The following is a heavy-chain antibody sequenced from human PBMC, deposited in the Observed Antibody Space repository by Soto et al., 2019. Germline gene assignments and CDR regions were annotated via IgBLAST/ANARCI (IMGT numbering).Heavy chain of an antibody. D-gene: IGHD3-9*01. CDR2: IIPILGIA. Sequence: ASVEVSCKASGGTFSSYTISWVRQAPGQGLEWMGRIIPILGIANYAQKFQGRVTITADKSTSTAYMELCSLRSENKAVYYCARHHPATIAILSGYYFDYWGKGTLVRVSS. J-gene: IGHJ4*02. CDR3: ARHHPATIAILSGYYFDY. CDR1: GGTFSSYT. V-gene: IGHV1-69*02.